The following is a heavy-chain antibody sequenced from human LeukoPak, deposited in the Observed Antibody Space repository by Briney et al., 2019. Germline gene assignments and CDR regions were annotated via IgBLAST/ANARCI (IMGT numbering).Heavy chain of an antibody. V-gene: IGHV3-11*04. CDR1: GFTFSDYY. D-gene: IGHD3-16*02. J-gene: IGHJ4*02. CDR2: ISSSGSYI. CDR3: ARDRPLISYYDYVWGSYRSIGYFDY. Sequence: GGSLRLSCAASGFTFSDYYMSWIRQAPGKGLEWVSYISSSGSYIYYADSVKGRFTISRDNAKNSLYLQMNSLRAEDTAVYYCARDRPLISYYDYVWGSYRSIGYFDYWGQGTLVTVSS.